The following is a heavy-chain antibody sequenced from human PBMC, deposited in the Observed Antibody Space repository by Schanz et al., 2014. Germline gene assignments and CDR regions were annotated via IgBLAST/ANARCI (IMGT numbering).Heavy chain of an antibody. Sequence: QVQLVESGGGVVQPGGSLRLSCAASGFIFSNYGMHWVRQAPGKGLEWVAVIWSDGSGKYYADSVKGRFTISRDSTKNTLDLQMDSLRAEDTALYCCARDSGPYYDKSMDVWGQGTTVAVSS. J-gene: IGHJ6*02. D-gene: IGHD3-9*01. CDR2: IWSDGSGK. CDR3: ARDSGPYYDKSMDV. V-gene: IGHV3-33*01. CDR1: GFIFSNYG.